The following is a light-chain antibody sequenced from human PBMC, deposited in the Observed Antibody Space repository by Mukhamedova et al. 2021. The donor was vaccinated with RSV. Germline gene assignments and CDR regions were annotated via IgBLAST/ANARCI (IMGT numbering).Light chain of an antibody. CDR2: SAS. V-gene: IGKV1-5*03. CDR3: QQYTDIPRT. J-gene: IGKJ2*01. Sequence: WYQRRVHGKTPKLLIYSASTLEGGVPSRFSGSGFGTDFTLTITNLQPDDFATYFCQQYTDIPRTFGQGT.